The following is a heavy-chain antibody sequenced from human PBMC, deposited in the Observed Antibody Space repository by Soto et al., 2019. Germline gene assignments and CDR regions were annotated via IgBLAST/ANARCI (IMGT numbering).Heavy chain of an antibody. V-gene: IGHV1-3*01. CDR1: GYNFYTYG. J-gene: IGHJ6*02. Sequence: ASVRRSCKTSGYNFYTYGIHWVLQTPCQLLEWMGWINVASGGTKISQKVQGRVRLTGDTSASTAYMELSSLKSEDTAVYYCARDFGPPNLLGNGFYYGMDVWGQGTTVT. D-gene: IGHD3-3*01. CDR3: ARDFGPPNLLGNGFYYGMDV. CDR2: INVASGGT.